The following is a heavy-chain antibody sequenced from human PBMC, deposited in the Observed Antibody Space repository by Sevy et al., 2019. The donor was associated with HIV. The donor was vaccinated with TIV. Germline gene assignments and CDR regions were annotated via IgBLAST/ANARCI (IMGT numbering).Heavy chain of an antibody. CDR1: GFTFSSYW. Sequence: GGSLRLSCAASGFTFSSYWMTWVRQAPGKRPEWVADIKPSGSEKKYVDSVKGRFTVSRVNAKNILYLQMNSLRVEDTAVYYCRTWIQQSFRDYWGQGTLVTVSS. CDR2: IKPSGSEK. V-gene: IGHV3-7*01. CDR3: RTWIQQSFRDY. J-gene: IGHJ4*02. D-gene: IGHD5-18*01.